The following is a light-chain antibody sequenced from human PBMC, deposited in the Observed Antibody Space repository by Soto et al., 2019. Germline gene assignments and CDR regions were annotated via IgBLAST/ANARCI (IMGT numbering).Light chain of an antibody. CDR1: QSISNW. CDR2: HAS. V-gene: IGKV1-5*02. Sequence: DIPMTPSPSTPAGTVGDKVTHICRASQSISNWLAWYQQKPGTAPKLLIYHASTLESGVPSRFSGSGSGTEFTLTISSLQPDDFATYYCHQYNSYSFGQGTKVDIK. J-gene: IGKJ1*01. CDR3: HQYNSYS.